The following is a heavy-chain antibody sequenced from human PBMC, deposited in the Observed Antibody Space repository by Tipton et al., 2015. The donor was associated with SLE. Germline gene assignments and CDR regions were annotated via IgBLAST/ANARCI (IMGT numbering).Heavy chain of an antibody. CDR2: IYTSGST. V-gene: IGHV4-61*02. CDR1: GGSVSSDYYY. Sequence: LRLSRAASGGSVSSDYYYWSWIRQPAGKGLEWIGRIYTSGSTNYNPSLKSRLIISVDTSKNEISLKLSSVTAADTAVYYCARGDENGGNDSGSWFDPWGQGALVTVSS. D-gene: IGHD5-12*01. J-gene: IGHJ5*02. CDR3: ARGDENGGNDSGSWFDP.